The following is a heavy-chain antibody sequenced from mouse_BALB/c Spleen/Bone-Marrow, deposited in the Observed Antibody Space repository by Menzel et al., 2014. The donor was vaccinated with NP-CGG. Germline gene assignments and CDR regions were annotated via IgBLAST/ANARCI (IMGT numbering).Heavy chain of an antibody. D-gene: IGHD1-2*01. CDR1: GFNIKDTY. Sequence: VHVKQSGAELVKPGASVKLSCTASGFNIKDTYMHWVKQRPEQGLEWIGRIDPANGYSIYDPKFQGKATITADTTSNTAHLQLSSLTSEDTAVYYCAFITTATFSYWYFDVWGAGTTVTVSS. CDR2: IDPANGYS. V-gene: IGHV14-3*02. J-gene: IGHJ1*01. CDR3: AFITTATFSYWYFDV.